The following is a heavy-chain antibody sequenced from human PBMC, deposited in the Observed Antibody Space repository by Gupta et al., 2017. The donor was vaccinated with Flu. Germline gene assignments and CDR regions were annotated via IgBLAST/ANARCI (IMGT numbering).Heavy chain of an antibody. CDR3: VASRSDSDF. CDR2: INSDGSST. J-gene: IGHJ4*02. V-gene: IGHV3-74*01. Sequence: LSWAGAGFTIGNYWMHWVRQGPRKGLVWVSGINSDGSSTGYADSVKGRFTISKDTARNTLYLQMNSLTAEDTAVYYCVASRSDSDFWGQGALVTVSS. D-gene: IGHD6-6*01. CDR1: GFTIGNYW.